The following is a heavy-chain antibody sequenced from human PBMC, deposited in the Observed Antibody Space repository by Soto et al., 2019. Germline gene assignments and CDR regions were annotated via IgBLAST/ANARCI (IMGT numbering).Heavy chain of an antibody. CDR1: GFTFSSYA. D-gene: IGHD5-12*01. CDR3: AKGVRANTYYLAS. J-gene: IGHJ4*02. V-gene: IGHV3-30*18. Sequence: PGGSLRLSCAASGFTFSSYAMSWVRQAPGKGLEWVTLISYDGSFRYYVDSVKGRFTISRDNSKNTLFLQMDSLRPEDTAVYYCAKGVRANTYYLASWGQGTLVTVSS. CDR2: ISYDGSFR.